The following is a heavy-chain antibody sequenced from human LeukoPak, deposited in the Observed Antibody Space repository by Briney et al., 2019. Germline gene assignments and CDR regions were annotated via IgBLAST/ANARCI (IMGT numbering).Heavy chain of an antibody. J-gene: IGHJ6*03. CDR1: GFTFSSYG. CDR3: ARSRIRLGGYYYYYYMDV. CDR2: ISYDGSNK. D-gene: IGHD3-16*01. Sequence: GGSLRLSCAASGFTFSSYGIHWVRQAPGKGLEWVAVISYDGSNKYYADSVKGRFTISRDNSKNTLYLQMNSLRAEDTAVYYCARSRIRLGGYYYYYYMDVWGKGTTVTVSS. V-gene: IGHV3-30*19.